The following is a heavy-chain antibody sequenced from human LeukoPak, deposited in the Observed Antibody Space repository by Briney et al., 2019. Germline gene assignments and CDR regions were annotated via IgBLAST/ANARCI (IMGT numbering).Heavy chain of an antibody. CDR2: ISGSGGST. D-gene: IGHD1-26*01. V-gene: IGHV3-23*01. J-gene: IGHJ4*02. CDR3: AKVIVGATTVDY. CDR1: GFTFSSYW. Sequence: GGSLRLSCAASGFTFSSYWMGWVRQAPGKGLEWVSAISGSGGSTYYADSVKGRFTISRDNSKNTLYLQMNSLRAEDTAVYYCAKVIVGATTVDYWGQGTLVTVSS.